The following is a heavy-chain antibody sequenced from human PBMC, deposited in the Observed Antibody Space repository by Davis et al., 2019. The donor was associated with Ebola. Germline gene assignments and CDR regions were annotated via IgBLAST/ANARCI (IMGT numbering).Heavy chain of an antibody. V-gene: IGHV3-23*01. CDR2: IHGSDDYR. CDR3: ARGHNTVTTGGSS. J-gene: IGHJ5*02. D-gene: IGHD4-11*01. Sequence: GESLKISCAASGFTFSTKVMSWVRQAPGKGLEWISVIHGSDDYRYYADSVKGRFIISRDNSKNTLYLQMNSLRAEDTAIYFCARGHNTVTTGGSSWGQGTLVTVSS. CDR1: GFTFSTKV.